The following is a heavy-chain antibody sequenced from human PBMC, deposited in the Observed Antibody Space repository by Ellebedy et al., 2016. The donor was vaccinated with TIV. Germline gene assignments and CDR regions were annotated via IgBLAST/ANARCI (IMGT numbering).Heavy chain of an antibody. J-gene: IGHJ4*02. Sequence: GGSLRLSXKGSGYTFTTYWITWVRQMPGKGLEWMGRIDPSDSSMKYSPSFQGHATISVDKSIKTAYLQWSSLKASDTAIYYCARHELGENAAFDYWGQGTLVTVSS. CDR2: IDPSDSSM. CDR1: GYTFTTYW. V-gene: IGHV5-10-1*01. CDR3: ARHELGENAAFDY. D-gene: IGHD7-27*01.